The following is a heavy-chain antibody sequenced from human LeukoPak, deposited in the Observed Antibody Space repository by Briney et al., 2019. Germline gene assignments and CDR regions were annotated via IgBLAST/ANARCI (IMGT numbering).Heavy chain of an antibody. V-gene: IGHV3-74*01. D-gene: IGHD5/OR15-5a*01. CDR2: INTYGSST. CDR3: ARGESVLKHFGY. Sequence: GGSLRLSXAVSGFTLSTYWLHWVRPAPGKGLVCVSRINTYGSSTTHAGSVKGPFTISRDNARNTLYLQMNKLRAEDSAVYYCARGESVLKHFGYWGQGTLVTVSS. CDR1: GFTLSTYW. J-gene: IGHJ4*02.